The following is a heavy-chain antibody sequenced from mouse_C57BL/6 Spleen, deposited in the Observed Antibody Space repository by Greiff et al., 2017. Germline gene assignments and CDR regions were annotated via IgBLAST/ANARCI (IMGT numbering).Heavy chain of an antibody. Sequence: EVQLVESEGGLVQPGSSMKLSCTASGFTFSDYYMAWVRPVPEKGLEWVANINYDGSSTYYLDSLKSRFIISRDNAKNILYLQMSSLKSEDTATYYCARDSNAGYFDVWGTGTTVTVSS. CDR2: INYDGSST. CDR3: ARDSNAGYFDV. V-gene: IGHV5-16*01. J-gene: IGHJ1*03. D-gene: IGHD2-5*01. CDR1: GFTFSDYY.